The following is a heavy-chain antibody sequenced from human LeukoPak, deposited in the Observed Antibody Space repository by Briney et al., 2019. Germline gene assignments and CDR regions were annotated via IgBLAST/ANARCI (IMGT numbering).Heavy chain of an antibody. CDR3: ARGRGSGSYYYFDY. J-gene: IGHJ4*02. D-gene: IGHD3-10*01. V-gene: IGHV1-2*02. Sequence: ASVKVSCKASGYTFTGYYMHWVRQAPGQGLEWMGWINPNSGDTNYAQKFQGRVTMTRDTSISTAYMELSRLRSDDTAVYYCARGRGSGSYYYFDYWGQGTLVTVSS. CDR1: GYTFTGYY. CDR2: INPNSGDT.